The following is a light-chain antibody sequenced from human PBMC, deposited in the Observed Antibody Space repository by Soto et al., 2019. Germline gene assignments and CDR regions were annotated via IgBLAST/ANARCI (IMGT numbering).Light chain of an antibody. CDR2: AAS. J-gene: IGKJ1*01. Sequence: DIQMTQSPSSLSASVGDEATITCRASQTIMTYLNWYQLKPGKPPRLLIYAASSLQSGVPSRFSGSGSGADFTLTITSLQPEDCATYSCQQSYNSPQTFGQGTKVDIK. CDR3: QQSYNSPQT. CDR1: QTIMTY. V-gene: IGKV1-39*01.